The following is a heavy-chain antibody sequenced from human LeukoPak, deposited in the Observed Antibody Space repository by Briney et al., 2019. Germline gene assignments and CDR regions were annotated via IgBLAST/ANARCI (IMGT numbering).Heavy chain of an antibody. J-gene: IGHJ4*02. D-gene: IGHD6-6*01. CDR1: GYTFTSYG. CDR3: ARVLIAAPRNFFDY. Sequence: GASVKVSCKASGYTFTSYGISWVRQAPGQGLEWMGWISAYNGNTNYAQKLQGRVTMTTDTSTSTAYMEPRSLRSDDTAVYYCARVLIAAPRNFFDYWGQGTLVTVSS. V-gene: IGHV1-18*01. CDR2: ISAYNGNT.